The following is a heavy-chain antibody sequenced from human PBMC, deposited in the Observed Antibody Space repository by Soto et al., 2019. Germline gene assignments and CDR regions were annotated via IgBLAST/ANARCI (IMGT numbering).Heavy chain of an antibody. CDR2: ISGSGGST. CDR3: GKENGYSSSWFEFDY. Sequence: EVQLLESGGGLVQPGGSLRLSCAASGFTFSSYAMSWVRQAPGKGLEWVSAISGSGGSTYYADSVKGRFTISRDNSKNTMYLKMNSLRAEDTAVYYCGKENGYSSSWFEFDYWGQGTLVTVSS. CDR1: GFTFSSYA. D-gene: IGHD6-13*01. J-gene: IGHJ4*02. V-gene: IGHV3-23*01.